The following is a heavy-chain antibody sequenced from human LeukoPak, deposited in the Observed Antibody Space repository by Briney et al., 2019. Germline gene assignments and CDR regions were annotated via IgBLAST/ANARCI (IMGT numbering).Heavy chain of an antibody. CDR3: ARVGDNWNDLDY. CDR1: GGTFSSYT. J-gene: IGHJ4*02. D-gene: IGHD1-1*01. V-gene: IGHV1-69*02. Sequence: SVKVSCKASGGTFSSYTISWVRQAPGQGLEWMGRIIPILGIANYAQKFQGRVTITADKSTSTAYMELSSLRSEDTAVYYCARVGDNWNDLDYWGRGTLVTVSS. CDR2: IIPILGIA.